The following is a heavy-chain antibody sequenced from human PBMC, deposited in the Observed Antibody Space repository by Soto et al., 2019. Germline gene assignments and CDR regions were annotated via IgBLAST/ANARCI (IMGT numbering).Heavy chain of an antibody. CDR3: ARYIPGVRYYGMDV. D-gene: IGHD2-2*01. Sequence: GGSLRLCCAASGFTFSSYAMKWVRQAPGKGLEWVSLISDSGTLTYYADSVKGRFTISRDNSGNTLFLHMYSLRAEDTAVYYCARYIPGVRYYGMDVWGQGTTVTVSS. V-gene: IGHV3-23*01. CDR2: ISDSGTLT. CDR1: GFTFSSYA. J-gene: IGHJ6*02.